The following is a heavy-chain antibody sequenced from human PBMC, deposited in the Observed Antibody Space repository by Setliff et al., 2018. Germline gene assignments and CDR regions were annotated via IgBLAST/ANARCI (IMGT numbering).Heavy chain of an antibody. V-gene: IGHV1-8*02. Sequence: GASVKVSCKASGYTFTSYDINWVRQATGQGLEWMGWMNPNSGNTGYAQNLQGRVTMTRDTSMSTVYMELSSLRFEDTAVYYCYITYSYGLYYFDYWGQGTLVTVSS. J-gene: IGHJ4*02. CDR2: MNPNSGNT. CDR1: GYTFTSYD. CDR3: YITYSYGLYYFDY. D-gene: IGHD5-18*01.